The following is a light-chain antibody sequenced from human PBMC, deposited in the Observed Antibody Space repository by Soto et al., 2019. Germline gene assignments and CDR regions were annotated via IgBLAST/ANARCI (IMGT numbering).Light chain of an antibody. CDR2: DVS. CDR1: SSDVGGYNY. J-gene: IGLJ1*01. Sequence: QSALTQPASVSGSPGQSITISCTGTSSDVGGYNYVSWYQQHPGKAPKLMIYDVSNRPSGVSNRFSGSKSGNTASLTISGLQSEDEADYYCSSYTISTLLVFGTGTKVTVL. V-gene: IGLV2-14*01. CDR3: SSYTISTLLV.